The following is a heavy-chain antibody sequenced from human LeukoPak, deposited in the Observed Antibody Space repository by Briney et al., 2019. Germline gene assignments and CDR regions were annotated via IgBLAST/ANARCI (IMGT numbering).Heavy chain of an antibody. CDR1: GFTFSSYS. Sequence: PGGSLRLSCAASGFTFSSYSMNWVRQAPGKGLEWVSSISSSSSYIYYADSVKGRFTISRDNAKNSLYLQMNSLRAEDTAMYYCARVVPAASYGMDVWGKGTTVTVSS. D-gene: IGHD2-2*01. CDR2: ISSSSSYI. J-gene: IGHJ6*04. CDR3: ARVVPAASYGMDV. V-gene: IGHV3-21*01.